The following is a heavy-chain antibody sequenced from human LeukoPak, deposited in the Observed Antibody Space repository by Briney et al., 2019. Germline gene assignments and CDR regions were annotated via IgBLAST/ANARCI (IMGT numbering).Heavy chain of an antibody. V-gene: IGHV4-34*01. J-gene: IGHJ5*02. CDR1: GGSFSGYY. Sequence: SETLSLTCAVYGGSFSGYYWSWIRQPPGKGLEWIGEINHSGSTNYNPSLKSRVTISVDTSKNQFSLKLSSVTAADTAVYYCASSRLAGTNWFDPWGQGTLVTASS. CDR2: INHSGST. CDR3: ASSRLAGTNWFDP. D-gene: IGHD6-19*01.